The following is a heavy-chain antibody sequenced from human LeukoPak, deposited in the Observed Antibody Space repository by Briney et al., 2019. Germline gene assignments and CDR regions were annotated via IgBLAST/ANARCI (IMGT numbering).Heavy chain of an antibody. D-gene: IGHD3-22*01. CDR3: ATTNDGGGYQWGDFFDF. V-gene: IGHV1-69*04. CDR1: GGTSNSHV. Sequence: SVKVSCKASGGTSNSHVISWVRQAPGQGLEWMGRIIPNLGTTNRAQNFQDRVTLTADKSTNTAYMERTSLTSDDTAVYYCATTNDGGGYQWGDFFDFWGQGTLVTVSS. CDR2: IIPNLGTT. J-gene: IGHJ4*02.